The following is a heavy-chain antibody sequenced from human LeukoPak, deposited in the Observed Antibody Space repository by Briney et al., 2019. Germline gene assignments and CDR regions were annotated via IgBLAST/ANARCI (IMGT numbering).Heavy chain of an antibody. CDR1: GFTFSSYS. CDR2: ISGRGDST. V-gene: IGHV3-23*01. J-gene: IGHJ4*02. CDR3: AKFVNYDSTGLKTAFDY. D-gene: IGHD3-22*01. Sequence: GGSLRLSCAASGFTFSSYSMNWVRQAPGKGLEWVSTISGRGDSTYYADSVKGRFTISRDNSKNTLFLQMNSLRAEDTAVYYCAKFVNYDSTGLKTAFDYWGQGTLVTVSS.